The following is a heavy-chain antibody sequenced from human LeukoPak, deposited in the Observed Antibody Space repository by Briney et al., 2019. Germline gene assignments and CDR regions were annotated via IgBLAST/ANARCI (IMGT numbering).Heavy chain of an antibody. CDR2: INHSGST. Sequence: PSETLSLTCAVYGGSFSGYYWSWIRQPPGKGLEWIGEINHSGSTNYNPSLKSRVTISVDTSKNQFSLKLSSVTAADTAVYYCARGARNVLRFFRPSDYWGQGTLVTVSS. CDR3: ARGARNVLRFFRPSDY. D-gene: IGHD3-3*01. J-gene: IGHJ4*02. CDR1: GGSFSGYY. V-gene: IGHV4-34*01.